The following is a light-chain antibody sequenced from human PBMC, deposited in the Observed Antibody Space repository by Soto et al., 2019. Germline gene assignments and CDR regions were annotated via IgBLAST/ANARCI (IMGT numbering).Light chain of an antibody. CDR3: QQYYTWPLT. J-gene: IGKJ5*01. CDR2: DAS. V-gene: IGKV1-5*01. CDR1: QSISDY. Sequence: DIQMTQSPSTLSASVGDRVIITCRASQSISDYLAWYQQKPGKAPKLLIYDASNLESGVPSTFSGSGSGTDFTLTISSLQSEDFAVYYCQQYYTWPLTFGQGTRLETK.